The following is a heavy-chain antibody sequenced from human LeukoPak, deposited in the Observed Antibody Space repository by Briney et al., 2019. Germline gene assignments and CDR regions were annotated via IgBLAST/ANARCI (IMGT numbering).Heavy chain of an antibody. CDR2: ISGGGLST. Sequence: GGSLRLSCAASGFTFSSYAMNWVRQAPGKGLEWVSAISGGGLSTYYADSMKGRFTISRDNSKNTLYLQMNSLRAEDTAVYYCAKAATYYDISTDLYYYYGMDVWGQGTTVTVSS. J-gene: IGHJ6*02. D-gene: IGHD3-9*01. CDR3: AKAATYYDISTDLYYYYGMDV. V-gene: IGHV3-23*01. CDR1: GFTFSSYA.